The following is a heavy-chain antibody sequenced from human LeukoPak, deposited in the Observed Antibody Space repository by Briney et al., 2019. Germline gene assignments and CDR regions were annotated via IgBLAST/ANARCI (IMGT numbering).Heavy chain of an antibody. CDR1: GYTFTSYG. Sequence: ASVKVSCKASGYTFTSYGISWVRQAPGQGLEWMGWISAYNGNTNYAQKLQGRVTMTTDTSTSTAYMELRSLRSDDTAVYYCARKTYYYGSGSYAFDIWGQGTTVTVSS. D-gene: IGHD3-10*01. CDR2: ISAYNGNT. V-gene: IGHV1-18*01. J-gene: IGHJ3*02. CDR3: ARKTYYYGSGSYAFDI.